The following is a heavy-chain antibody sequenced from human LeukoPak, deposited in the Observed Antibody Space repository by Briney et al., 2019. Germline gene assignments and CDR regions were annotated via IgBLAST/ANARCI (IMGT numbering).Heavy chain of an antibody. CDR3: ARELNYDSSGYYFDY. J-gene: IGHJ4*02. CDR1: GYTFTVYF. CDR2: INPNSGGT. D-gene: IGHD3-22*01. Sequence: ASVKVSFKASGYTFTVYFMHWVRQAPGQGLEWMGWINPNSGGTNYAQKFQGRVTMTRDTSISTAYVELSRLRSDDTAVYYCARELNYDSSGYYFDYWGQGTLVTVSS. V-gene: IGHV1-2*02.